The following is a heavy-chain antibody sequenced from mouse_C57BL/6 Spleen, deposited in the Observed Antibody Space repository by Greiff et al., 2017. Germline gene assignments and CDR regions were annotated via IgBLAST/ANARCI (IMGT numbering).Heavy chain of an antibody. CDR1: GYAFSSSW. CDR2: IYPGDGDT. J-gene: IGHJ3*01. CDR3: ASGGYYDYDDGFAY. D-gene: IGHD2-4*01. Sequence: QVQLQQSGPELVKPGASVKISCKASGYAFSSSWMNWVKQRPGKGLEWIGRIYPGDGDTNYNGKFKGKATLTADKSSSTAYMQLSSLTSEDAAVYFGASGGYYDYDDGFAYWGQGTLVTVSA. V-gene: IGHV1-82*01.